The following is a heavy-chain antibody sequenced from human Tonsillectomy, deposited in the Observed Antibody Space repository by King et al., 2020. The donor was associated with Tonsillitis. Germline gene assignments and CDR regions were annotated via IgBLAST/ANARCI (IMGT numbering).Heavy chain of an antibody. J-gene: IGHJ4*02. CDR1: GGSLSSHH. V-gene: IGHV4-59*11. CDR2: LYYSGST. CDR3: AGTRSSAFYYDF. D-gene: IGHD6-19*01. Sequence: LQLQESGPGLVKPSETPSLTCTVSGGSLSSHHWSWVRQSPGKGLEWIGYLYYSGSTTYNPSLKSRVTISGDTAKNQFSLKLASVTAADTAVYFCAGTRSSAFYYDFWGQGSLVTVSS.